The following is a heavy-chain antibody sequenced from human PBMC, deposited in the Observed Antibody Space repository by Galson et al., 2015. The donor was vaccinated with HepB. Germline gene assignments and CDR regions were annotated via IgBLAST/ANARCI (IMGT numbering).Heavy chain of an antibody. Sequence: ETLSLTCAVSGYSISSGYYWGWIRQPPGKGLEWIGSIYHSGSTYYNPSLKSRVTISVDTSKNQFSLKLSSVTAADTAVYYCARGESGSLDFDYWGQGTLVTVSS. CDR1: GYSISSGYY. V-gene: IGHV4-38-2*01. D-gene: IGHD1-26*01. J-gene: IGHJ4*02. CDR2: IYHSGST. CDR3: ARGESGSLDFDY.